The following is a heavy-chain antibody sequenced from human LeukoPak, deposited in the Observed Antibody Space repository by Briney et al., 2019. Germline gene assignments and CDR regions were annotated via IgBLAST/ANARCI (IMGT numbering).Heavy chain of an antibody. Sequence: GGSLRLSCAASGFTFSSYSMNWVRQAPGKGLEWVSSISSSSSYIYYADSVKGRFTISRDSAKNSLYLQMNSLRAEDTAVYYCARDDDGDAFDIWGQGTMVTVSS. CDR2: ISSSSSYI. CDR1: GFTFSSYS. CDR3: ARDDDGDAFDI. V-gene: IGHV3-21*01. D-gene: IGHD1-1*01. J-gene: IGHJ3*02.